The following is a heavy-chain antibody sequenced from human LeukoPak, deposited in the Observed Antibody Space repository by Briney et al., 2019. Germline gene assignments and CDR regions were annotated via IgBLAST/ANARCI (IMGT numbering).Heavy chain of an antibody. J-gene: IGHJ5*02. D-gene: IGHD2-2*01. Sequence: ASVTVSFKASGYTFTSYGISWVRQAPGQGLAWMGWISAYNGNTNYAQKLQGRVSITTDTTTSTAYMELRSLRSDDTDVYYCARVPGYCSSTSCYGENWYGPWGQGNLVTVSS. CDR1: GYTFTSYG. CDR3: ARVPGYCSSTSCYGENWYGP. CDR2: ISAYNGNT. V-gene: IGHV1-18*04.